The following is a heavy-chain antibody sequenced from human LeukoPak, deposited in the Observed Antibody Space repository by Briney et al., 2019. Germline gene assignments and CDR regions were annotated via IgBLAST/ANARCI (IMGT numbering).Heavy chain of an antibody. J-gene: IGHJ5*02. D-gene: IGHD6-13*01. CDR3: ARTSAGYSSSWLNWFDP. CDR1: GNSFGDYY. CDR2: IYTSGST. Sequence: PSETLSLTCTVSGNSFGDYYWSWIRQPAGKGLEWIGRIYTSGSTTYNPSLKSRVTMSVDTSKNQFSLKLSSVTAADTAVYYCARTSAGYSSSWLNWFDPWGQGTLVTVSS. V-gene: IGHV4-4*07.